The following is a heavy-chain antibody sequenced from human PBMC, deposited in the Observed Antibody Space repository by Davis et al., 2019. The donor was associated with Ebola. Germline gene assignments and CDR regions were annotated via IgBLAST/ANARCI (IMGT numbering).Heavy chain of an antibody. Sequence: SGPTLVKPTQTLTLTCTFSGFSLSISGVGVGWIRQPPGKALEWLALIYWDNDKRYSPSLKSRLTITKDTSKSQVVLTMTHMDPVDTATYYCVHRFLTRTVDYGMDVWGQGTTVTVS. D-gene: IGHD2/OR15-2a*01. CDR3: VHRFLTRTVDYGMDV. CDR2: IYWDNDK. J-gene: IGHJ6*02. V-gene: IGHV2-5*02. CDR1: GFSLSISGVG.